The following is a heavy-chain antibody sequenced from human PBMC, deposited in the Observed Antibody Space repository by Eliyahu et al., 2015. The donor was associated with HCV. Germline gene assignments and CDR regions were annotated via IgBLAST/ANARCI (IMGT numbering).Heavy chain of an antibody. CDR1: XYXFTXDY. CDR3: ARLGSSWYFDY. Sequence: EVQLVQSGAEVKKPGESLKISCKASXYXFTXDYIGWVRQVPGKGPEVVGITYPADSDTRFSPSFQGQVTFSAXKXISTAYLQXSSLKASDTAMYYCARLGSSWYFDYWGQGTLVTVSS. V-gene: IGHV5-51*01. D-gene: IGHD6-13*01. J-gene: IGHJ4*02. CDR2: TYPADSDT.